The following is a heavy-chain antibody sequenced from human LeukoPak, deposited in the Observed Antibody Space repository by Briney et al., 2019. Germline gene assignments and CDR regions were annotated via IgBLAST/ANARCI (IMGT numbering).Heavy chain of an antibody. D-gene: IGHD2-15*01. CDR2: IYYSGSA. Sequence: SETLSLTCTVSGGSISSYYWSWIRQPPGKGLEWIGLIYYSGSATLNPSLQSRVTISVDTSKNQFSLKLSSVTAADTAGYYCARLGVCIGDRCLDDYWGQGTLVTVSS. J-gene: IGHJ4*02. CDR1: GGSISSYY. CDR3: ARLGVCIGDRCLDDY. V-gene: IGHV4-59*08.